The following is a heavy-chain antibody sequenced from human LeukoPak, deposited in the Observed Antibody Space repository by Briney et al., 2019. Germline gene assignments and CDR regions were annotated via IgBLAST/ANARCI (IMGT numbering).Heavy chain of an antibody. CDR3: VRLYSGNQSPSDAFDI. J-gene: IGHJ3*02. V-gene: IGHV1-18*01. D-gene: IGHD1-26*01. CDR2: ISTYNGNI. CDR1: GYTFTNYA. Sequence: ASVKVSCKTSGYTFTNYAISWVRQAPGQGLEWMGWISTYNGNINYAQKLQGRVTMTTDTSTSTAYMELRSLRSDDTAMYYCVRLYSGNQSPSDAFDIWGQGTMVTVSS.